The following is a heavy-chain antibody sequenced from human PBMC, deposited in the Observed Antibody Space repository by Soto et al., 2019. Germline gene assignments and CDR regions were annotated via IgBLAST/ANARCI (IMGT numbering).Heavy chain of an antibody. D-gene: IGHD6-19*01. CDR1: GFTFSGSF. V-gene: IGHV3-7*03. Sequence: SGGSLRLSCVASGFTFSGSFMGWVRQAPGKGLEWVANINQDGGGTYYVDSVEGRFTISRDNAKDSLYLQMNSLRGEDTAVYYCARYFRGSGRYFFDYWGQGTLVTVSS. CDR2: INQDGGGT. CDR3: ARYFRGSGRYFFDY. J-gene: IGHJ4*02.